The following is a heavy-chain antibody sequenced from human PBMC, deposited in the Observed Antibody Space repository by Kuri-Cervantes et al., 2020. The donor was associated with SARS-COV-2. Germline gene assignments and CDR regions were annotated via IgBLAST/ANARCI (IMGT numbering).Heavy chain of an antibody. D-gene: IGHD6-13*01. J-gene: IGHJ6*03. CDR1: GFTFNNYA. V-gene: IGHV3-21*01. CDR2: ISSTSSYI. CDR3: ARDCSSPYKYYYYYYMDV. Sequence: GESLKISCTASGFTFNNYAMRWVRQAPGKGLEWVSSISSTSSYIYYADSVKGRFTISRDNAKNSLYLQMNSLRAEDTAVYYCARDCSSPYKYYYYYYMDVWGKGTTVTVSS.